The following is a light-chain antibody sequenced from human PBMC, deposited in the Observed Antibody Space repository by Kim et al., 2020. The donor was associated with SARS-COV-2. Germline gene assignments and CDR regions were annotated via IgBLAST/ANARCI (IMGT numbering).Light chain of an antibody. CDR2: AAF. J-gene: IGKJ3*01. Sequence: DIQMTQSPSSLSASVGDRVTITCRTTQSISSHLIWYQQKPGRAPKLLISAAFTLQGGVPSRFSGSGSETDFTLTISSLQPEDFATYFCQQSYIAPFTFFPGTTVYIK. CDR1: QSISSH. CDR3: QQSYIAPFT. V-gene: IGKV1-39*01.